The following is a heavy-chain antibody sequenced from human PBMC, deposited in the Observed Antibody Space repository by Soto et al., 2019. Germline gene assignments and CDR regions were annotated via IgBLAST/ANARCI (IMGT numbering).Heavy chain of an antibody. D-gene: IGHD1-1*01. CDR3: AKGGTGSSVGRYMDV. CDR2: ISDTGGST. J-gene: IGHJ6*03. Sequence: EVQLLESGGGLVQPGGSLRLSCAASGFTFSSYAMSWVRQAPGKGLEWVSAISDTGGSTYHADSVKGRFTISRDNSKNTLYLLMSSPRAEDTAIYYCAKGGTGSSVGRYMDVWGNGTTVTVSS. V-gene: IGHV3-23*01. CDR1: GFTFSSYA.